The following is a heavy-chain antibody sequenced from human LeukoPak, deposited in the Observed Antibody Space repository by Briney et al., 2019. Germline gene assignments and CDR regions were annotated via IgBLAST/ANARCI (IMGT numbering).Heavy chain of an antibody. J-gene: IGHJ4*02. CDR2: IYTSGST. Sequence: SETLSLTCTVSVGSISRYYWSWIRQPAGKGLEWIGRIYTSGSTNYNPSLKSRVTMSVDTSKNQFSLKLSSVTAADTAVYYCARDPGDSISPGSSHFDYWGQGTLVTVSS. CDR3: ARDPGDSISPGSSHFDY. CDR1: VGSISRYY. D-gene: IGHD6-13*01. V-gene: IGHV4-4*07.